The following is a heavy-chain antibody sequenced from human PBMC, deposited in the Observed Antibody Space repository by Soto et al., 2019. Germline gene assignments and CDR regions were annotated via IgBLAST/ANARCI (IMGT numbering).Heavy chain of an antibody. CDR1: GYTFPSYG. Sequence: QVQLVQSGAEVKKPGASVKVSCKASGYTFPSYGISWVRQASGQGLEWMGWISAYNGNTKYAQKRQGRVAMTTDTSTRTAYMELRSLRSDDTAVYYCARDEAHKWNDGGWFDPWGQGTLVTVSS. D-gene: IGHD1-1*01. J-gene: IGHJ5*02. CDR2: ISAYNGNT. V-gene: IGHV1-18*01. CDR3: ARDEAHKWNDGGWFDP.